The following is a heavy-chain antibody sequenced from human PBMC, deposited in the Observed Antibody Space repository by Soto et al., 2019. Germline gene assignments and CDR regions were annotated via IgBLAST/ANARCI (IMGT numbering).Heavy chain of an antibody. Sequence: DSGKVYCKSAAYRFTRYGTSGVGQAPGQGLEWMGCLSAYNGNTNYAQNLQGRVTITTDTSTSTACMELRGLRSDDTAFYYCARGYSGGYSLLAYWGKGTLVPVSS. D-gene: IGHD3-22*01. CDR3: ARGYSGGYSLLAY. CDR1: AYRFTRYG. V-gene: IGHV1-18*04. CDR2: LSAYNGNT. J-gene: IGHJ4*02.